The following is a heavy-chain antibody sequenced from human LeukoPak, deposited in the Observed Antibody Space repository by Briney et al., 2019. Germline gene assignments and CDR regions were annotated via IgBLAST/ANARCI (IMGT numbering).Heavy chain of an antibody. D-gene: IGHD2-21*01. V-gene: IGHV3-7*01. J-gene: IGHJ5*02. CDR3: ARDKGVVGTLAP. CDR1: GFMFSSYW. CDR2: IKEDGSEK. Sequence: GGSLRLSCAASGFMFSSYWMSWVRQAPEKGLEWVANIKEDGSEKYFVDSVKGRFTISRDNAKNSLYLQMNSLRAEDTAIYYCARDKGVVGTLAPWGQGTLVTVSS.